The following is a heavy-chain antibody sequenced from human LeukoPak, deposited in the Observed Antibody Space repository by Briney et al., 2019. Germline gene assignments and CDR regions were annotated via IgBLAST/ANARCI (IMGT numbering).Heavy chain of an antibody. V-gene: IGHV3-23*01. CDR2: ISGSGGST. J-gene: IGHJ4*02. CDR3: AKVCITIFGVVDPIDY. Sequence: GASLRLSCAASGFTFSSYAMSWVRQAPGKGLEWDSAISGSGGSTYYADSVKGRFTISRDNSKNTLYLQMNSLRAEDTAVYYCAKVCITIFGVVDPIDYWGQGTLVTVSS. CDR1: GFTFSSYA. D-gene: IGHD3-3*01.